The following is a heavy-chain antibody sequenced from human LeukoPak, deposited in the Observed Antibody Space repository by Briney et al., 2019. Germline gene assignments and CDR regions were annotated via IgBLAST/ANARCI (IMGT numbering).Heavy chain of an antibody. V-gene: IGHV4-59*08. CDR2: IYHSGDT. CDR3: ARHWNDNGDYVGWFDP. D-gene: IGHD4-17*01. Sequence: TTSETLPLTCTVSGDSIYTYYWSWIRQPPGKGLEYIGYIYHSGDTYYNPSLKSRVTISLDTSKNQFSLNLTSVTAADTAVYYCARHWNDNGDYVGWFDPWGQGTLVTVSS. CDR1: GDSIYTYY. J-gene: IGHJ5*02.